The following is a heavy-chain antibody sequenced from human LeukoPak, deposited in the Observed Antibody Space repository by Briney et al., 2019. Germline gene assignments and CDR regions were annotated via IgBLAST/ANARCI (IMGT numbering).Heavy chain of an antibody. J-gene: IGHJ4*02. CDR1: GFSFSSYW. V-gene: IGHV3-74*01. D-gene: IGHD2-21*02. CDR2: INEGGSTI. Sequence: GGSLRLSCAASGFSFSSYWMHWVRQAPGGGLVWVSRINEGGSTINYADSVKGRFTISRDNAKNTLSLQMNSLRAEDTAVYYCARVEVGGDYSKFDYWGQGTLVTVSS. CDR3: ARVEVGGDYSKFDY.